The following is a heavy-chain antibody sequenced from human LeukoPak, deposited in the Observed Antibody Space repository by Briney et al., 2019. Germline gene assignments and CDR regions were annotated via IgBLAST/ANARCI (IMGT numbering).Heavy chain of an antibody. CDR2: IYSSGST. J-gene: IGHJ4*02. CDR3: ARSGYYDILGGYLYFFDY. V-gene: IGHV4-39*01. Sequence: PSETLSLTCSVSGGSISDTTYFWGWIRQPPGKGLEWIGSIYSSGSTYYNPSLKSRVTVSIDTSRNQFSLKLTSVAAAETAVYYCARSGYYDILGGYLYFFDYWGQGTLVTVSS. D-gene: IGHD3-9*01. CDR1: GGSISDTTYF.